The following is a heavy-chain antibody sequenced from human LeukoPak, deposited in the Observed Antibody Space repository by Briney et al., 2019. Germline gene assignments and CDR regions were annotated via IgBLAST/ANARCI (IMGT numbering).Heavy chain of an antibody. Sequence: GASVKVSCKASGYTFTSYDINWVRQATGRGFEWMGWMNPNSGNTGYAQKFQGRVTMTRNTSISTAYMELSSLRSEDTAVYYCAGSIAAAGFDPWGQGTLVTVSS. D-gene: IGHD6-13*01. CDR3: AGSIAAAGFDP. CDR1: GYTFTSYD. CDR2: MNPNSGNT. V-gene: IGHV1-8*01. J-gene: IGHJ5*02.